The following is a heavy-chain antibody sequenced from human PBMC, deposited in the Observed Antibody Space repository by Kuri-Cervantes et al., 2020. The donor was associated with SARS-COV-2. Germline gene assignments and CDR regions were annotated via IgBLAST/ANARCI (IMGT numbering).Heavy chain of an antibody. J-gene: IGHJ4*02. CDR1: GYTFSIYG. V-gene: IGHV1-18*01. CDR3: ARDTTTVTQGGY. Sequence: ASVKVSCKASGYTFSIYGISWVRQAPGQGLEWMGWISAYSGDTKYAQRLQGRLTMTTDTSTSTAYMELTSLRSDDTAVYYCARDTTTVTQGGYWGQGTLVTVSS. D-gene: IGHD4-17*01. CDR2: ISAYSGDT.